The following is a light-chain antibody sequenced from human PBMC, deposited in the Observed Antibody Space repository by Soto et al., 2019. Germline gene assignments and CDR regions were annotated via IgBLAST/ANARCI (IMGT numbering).Light chain of an antibody. CDR3: SSYTSSITFVV. V-gene: IGLV2-14*01. J-gene: IGLJ2*01. CDR1: SSDVGGYNY. CDR2: DVS. Sequence: QSALTQPASVSGSPGQPITISCTGTSSDVGGYNYVSWYQQHPGKPPKLMIYDVSNRPSGVSNRFSGSKSGNTASLTICGLQAEDEADYYCSSYTSSITFVVFGGGTKLTVL.